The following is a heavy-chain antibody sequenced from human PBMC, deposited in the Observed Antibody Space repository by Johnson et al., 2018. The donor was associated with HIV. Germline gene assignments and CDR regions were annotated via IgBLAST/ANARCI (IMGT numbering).Heavy chain of an antibody. D-gene: IGHD1-26*01. CDR2: ISWNSGST. Sequence: VHLVESGGGLVQPGRSLRLSCAASGFTFDDYAMHWVRQAPGKGLEWVSGISWNSGSTYYADSVKGRFTISRDNSKNTVYLQMNSLRPEDTAVYYCAKDPYSGSPIDIWGQGTMVTVSS. V-gene: IGHV3-9*01. CDR1: GFTFDDYA. J-gene: IGHJ3*02. CDR3: AKDPYSGSPIDI.